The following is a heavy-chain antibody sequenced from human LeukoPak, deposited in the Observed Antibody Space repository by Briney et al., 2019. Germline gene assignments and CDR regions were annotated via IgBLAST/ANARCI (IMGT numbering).Heavy chain of an antibody. CDR1: GGSFSGYY. J-gene: IGHJ4*02. Sequence: PSETLSLTCAVYGGSFSGYYWSWIRQPPGKGLEWIGEINHSGSTNYNPSLKSRVTISVDTSKNQFSLKLSSVTGADTAVYYCARGNPLITMVRGVPPYYFDYWGQGTLVTVSS. D-gene: IGHD3-10*01. V-gene: IGHV4-34*01. CDR2: INHSGST. CDR3: ARGNPLITMVRGVPPYYFDY.